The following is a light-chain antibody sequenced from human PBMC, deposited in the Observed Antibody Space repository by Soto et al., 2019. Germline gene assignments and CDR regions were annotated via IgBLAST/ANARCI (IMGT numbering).Light chain of an antibody. J-gene: IGKJ1*01. CDR2: LGS. Sequence: DIVMTQSPLSLPVTPGEPASISCRSSQSLLHNNGYNYLDWYLQKPGQSPQLLIYLGSNRASGVPDRFSGSGSGTDFTLKISRVEAEDVGIYDCMQARQTPWTFGQGTKVEL. CDR3: MQARQTPWT. CDR1: QSLLHNNGYNY. V-gene: IGKV2-28*01.